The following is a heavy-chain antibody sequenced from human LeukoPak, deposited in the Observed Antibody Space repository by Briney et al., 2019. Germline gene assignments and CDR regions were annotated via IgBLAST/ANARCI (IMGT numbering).Heavy chain of an antibody. CDR1: GFTFSTSA. CDR2: ISYDGSNK. J-gene: IGHJ3*02. CDR3: ARDRDTMVRGVNAFDI. Sequence: GRSLRLSCAASGFTFSTSAIHWVRQAPGKGLEWVAVISYDGSNKYYADSVKGRFTISRDNSKNTLYLQMNSLRAEDTAVYYCARDRDTMVRGVNAFDIWGQGTMVTVSS. V-gene: IGHV3-30-3*01. D-gene: IGHD3-10*01.